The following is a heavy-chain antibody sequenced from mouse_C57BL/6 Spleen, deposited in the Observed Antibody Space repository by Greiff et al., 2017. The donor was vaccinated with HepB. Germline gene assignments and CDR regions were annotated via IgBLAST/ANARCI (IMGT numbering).Heavy chain of an antibody. D-gene: IGHD2-4*01. CDR1: GYAFSSSW. CDR2: IYPGDGDT. Sequence: VKLMESGPELVKPGASVKISCKASGYAFSSSWMNWVKQRPGKGLEWIGRIYPGDGDTNYNGKFKGKATLTADKSSSTAYMQLSSLTSEDSAVYFCATIYYDYDGDWFAYWGQGTLVTVSA. J-gene: IGHJ3*01. V-gene: IGHV1-82*01. CDR3: ATIYYDYDGDWFAY.